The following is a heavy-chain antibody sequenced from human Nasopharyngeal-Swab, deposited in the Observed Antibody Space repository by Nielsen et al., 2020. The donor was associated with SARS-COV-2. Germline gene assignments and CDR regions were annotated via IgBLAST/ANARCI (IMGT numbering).Heavy chain of an antibody. CDR3: VRSSSWYYFDY. Sequence: SETLSLTCTVSGDSIAYSTFYWGWHRQPPGKRLEWIWNIYYNGNTYQNPSLKSRLTISLDKSKNQFSLQLSSVTAADTAVYYCVRSSSWYYFDYWAQGTQVTVSS. V-gene: IGHV4-39*01. J-gene: IGHJ4*02. D-gene: IGHD6-13*01. CDR2: IYYNGNT. CDR1: GDSIAYSTFY.